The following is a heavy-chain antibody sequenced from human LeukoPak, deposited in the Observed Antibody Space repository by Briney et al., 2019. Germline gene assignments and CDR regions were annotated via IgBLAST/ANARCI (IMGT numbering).Heavy chain of an antibody. J-gene: IGHJ4*02. CDR3: ARDNPLTTVDY. D-gene: IGHD4-17*01. Sequence: GGSLRLSCAASGFTFSSYSMNWVRQAPGKGVEWVSSISSSSSYIYYADSVKGRFTISRDNAKNSLYLQMSSLRAEDTAVYYCARDNPLTTVDYWGQGTLVTVSS. CDR2: ISSSSSYI. V-gene: IGHV3-21*01. CDR1: GFTFSSYS.